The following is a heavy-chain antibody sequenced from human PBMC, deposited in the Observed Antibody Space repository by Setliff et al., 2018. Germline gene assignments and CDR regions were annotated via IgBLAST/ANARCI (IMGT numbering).Heavy chain of an antibody. Sequence: PSETLSLTCTVSDGPISTYYWSWIRQPPGRGLEYIGYIYTSGIINYNPSLKSRVTMSLDTSKNQFSLSLTSVTAADTAMYFCARTARVPDCSGQGILVTVSS. CDR1: DGPISTYY. J-gene: IGHJ4*02. V-gene: IGHV4-4*08. CDR3: ARTARVPDC. CDR2: IYTSGII.